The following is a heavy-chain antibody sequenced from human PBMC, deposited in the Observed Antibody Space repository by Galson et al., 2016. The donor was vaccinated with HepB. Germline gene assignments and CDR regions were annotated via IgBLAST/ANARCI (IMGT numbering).Heavy chain of an antibody. CDR2: IIPIFGTA. CDR3: ARGGPYHSGSDFDS. CDR1: GGTFNSYA. J-gene: IGHJ5*01. D-gene: IGHD1-26*01. V-gene: IGHV1-69*13. Sequence: SVKVSCKASGGTFNSYAISWVRQAPGQGLECMGGIIPIFGTANYAQRFQGRVTITADESTNTAYMELSSLRSEDAAVYYCARGGPYHSGSDFDSWGQGTLVTVSS.